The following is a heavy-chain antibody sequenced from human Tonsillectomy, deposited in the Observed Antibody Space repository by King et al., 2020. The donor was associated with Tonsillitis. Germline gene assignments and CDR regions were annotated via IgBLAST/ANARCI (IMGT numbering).Heavy chain of an antibody. CDR3: ARGGGPDYYYYYGMDV. D-gene: IGHD3-16*01. V-gene: IGHV1-2*02. CDR2: INPNSGGT. CDR1: GYTFTGYY. Sequence: VQLVESGAEVKKPGASVKVSCKASGYTFTGYYMHWVRQAPGQGLEWMGWINPNSGGTNYAQKFQGRVTMTRDTSISTAYMELSRLRADDTAVYYCARGGGPDYYYYYGMDVWGQGTTVTVSS. J-gene: IGHJ6*02.